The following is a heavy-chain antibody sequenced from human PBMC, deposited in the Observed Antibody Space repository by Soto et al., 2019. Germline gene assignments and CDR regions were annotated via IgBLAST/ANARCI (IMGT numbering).Heavy chain of an antibody. J-gene: IGHJ6*03. V-gene: IGHV4-59*01. D-gene: IGHD6-13*01. CDR3: ARAGSSWYDYYYMDV. Sequence: PSETLSLTCTVSGGSISSYYWSWIRQPPGKGLEWFGYIYYSGITNYNPSLKSRVTISVDTSKNQFSLKLISVTAADTAVYYCARAGSSWYDYYYMDVWGKGTTVTVSS. CDR2: IYYSGIT. CDR1: GGSISSYY.